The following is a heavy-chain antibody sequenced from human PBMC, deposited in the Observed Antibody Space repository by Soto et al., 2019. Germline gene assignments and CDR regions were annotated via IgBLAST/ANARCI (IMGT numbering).Heavy chain of an antibody. CDR1: GFTFSDYW. CDR2: INGDGSRS. D-gene: IGHD3-10*01. CDR3: ARGIRGKYGMDV. Sequence: EVQLVESGGGLVQPGGSLRLSCATSGFTFSDYWIHWVRQAPGKGLVWVSRINGDGSRSDCADSVKGRFTIYRDNAENTVYLQMNSLSAEDTAVYFCARGIRGKYGMDVWGHGTTITVSS. J-gene: IGHJ6*02. V-gene: IGHV3-74*01.